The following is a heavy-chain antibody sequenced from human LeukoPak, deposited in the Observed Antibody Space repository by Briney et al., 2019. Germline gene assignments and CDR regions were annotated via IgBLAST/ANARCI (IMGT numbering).Heavy chain of an antibody. V-gene: IGHV3-30*01. Sequence: GGSLRLSCAASGFTFSSYAMHWVRQAPGEGLEWVAVISYDGSNKYYADSVKGRFTISRDNSKNTLYLQMNSLRAEDTAEYDCARGAPAAMYYWGEGALVTVSS. CDR1: GFTFSSYA. CDR2: ISYDGSNK. CDR3: ARGAPAAMYY. J-gene: IGHJ4*02. D-gene: IGHD2-2*01.